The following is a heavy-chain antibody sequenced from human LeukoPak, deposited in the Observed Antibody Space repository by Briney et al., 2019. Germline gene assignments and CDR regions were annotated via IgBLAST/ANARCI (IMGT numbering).Heavy chain of an antibody. CDR3: AKDYYGSGSHTLYYFDY. Sequence: GRSLRLSCAASGFTFDDYAMHWVRQAPGKGLEWVSGISWNSGSIGYADSVKGRFTISRDNAKNSLYLQMNSLRAEDTALYYCAKDYYGSGSHTLYYFDYWGQGTLVTVSS. J-gene: IGHJ4*02. CDR1: GFTFDDYA. CDR2: ISWNSGSI. D-gene: IGHD3-10*01. V-gene: IGHV3-9*01.